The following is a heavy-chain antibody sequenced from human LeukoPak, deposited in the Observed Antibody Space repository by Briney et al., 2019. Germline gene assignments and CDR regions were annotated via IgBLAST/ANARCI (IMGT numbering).Heavy chain of an antibody. Sequence: GGSLRLSCAASGFTFSSYAMSWVRQAPGKGLGWVSAISGSGGSTYYADSVKGRFTISRDNSKNTLYLHMNSLRAADTAVYDRAKDANYYDSNVSHYCACDLWR. CDR1: GFTFSSYA. V-gene: IGHV3-23*01. CDR2: ISGSGGST. J-gene: IGHJ2*01. D-gene: IGHD3-22*01. CDR3: AKDANYYDSNVSHYCACDL.